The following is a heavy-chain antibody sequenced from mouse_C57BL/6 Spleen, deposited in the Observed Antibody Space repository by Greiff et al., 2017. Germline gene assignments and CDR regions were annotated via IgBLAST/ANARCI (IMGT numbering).Heavy chain of an antibody. CDR2: ISPGSGST. V-gene: IGHV1-9*01. J-gene: IGHJ3*01. CDR3: ARYIFSAYVEGFAY. Sequence: VQLQQSGAELMKPGASVKLSCKATGYTFTGYWIEWVKQRPGHGLEWIGEISPGSGSTNYNEKFKGKATFTAYTSYNTAYMQLSILTPEDAAIYFCARYIFSAYVEGFAYWGQGTLVTVSA. CDR1: GYTFTGYW. D-gene: IGHD6-2*01.